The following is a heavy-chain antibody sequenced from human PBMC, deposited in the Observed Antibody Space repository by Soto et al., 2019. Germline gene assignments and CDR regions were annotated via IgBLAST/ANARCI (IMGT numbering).Heavy chain of an antibody. CDR2: ISAYNGNT. Sequence: QVQLVQSGAEVKKPGASVKVSCKASGYTFTSYGISWVRQAPGQGLEWMGWISAYNGNTNYAQKLQGRVTMTTDTSTSTAYMELRSLRSDDSAVYYCARVFYYDSVIASRGYWYFDLWGRGTLVTVSS. CDR1: GYTFTSYG. V-gene: IGHV1-18*01. CDR3: ARVFYYDSVIASRGYWYFDL. D-gene: IGHD3-22*01. J-gene: IGHJ2*01.